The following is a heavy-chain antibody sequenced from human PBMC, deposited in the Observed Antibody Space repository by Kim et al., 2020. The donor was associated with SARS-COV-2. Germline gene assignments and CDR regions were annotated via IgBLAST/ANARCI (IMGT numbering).Heavy chain of an antibody. CDR1: GGSISSYY. CDR3: ARDQNIAAAGRGMDV. D-gene: IGHD6-13*01. J-gene: IGHJ6*02. CDR2: IYYSGST. V-gene: IGHV4-59*13. Sequence: SETLSLTCTVSGGSISSYYWSWIRQPPGKGLEWIGYIYYSGSTNYNPSLKSRVTISVDTSKNQFSLKLSSVTAADTAVYYCARDQNIAAAGRGMDVWGQGTTVTVSS.